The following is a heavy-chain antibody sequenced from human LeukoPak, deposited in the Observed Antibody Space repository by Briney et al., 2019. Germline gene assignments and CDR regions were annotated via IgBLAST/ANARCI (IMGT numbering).Heavy chain of an antibody. D-gene: IGHD6-25*01. V-gene: IGHV4-59*01. CDR3: ARERQRRFDY. J-gene: IGHJ4*02. CDR1: GGSISSYY. CDR2: IYYSGST. Sequence: SETLSLTCTVSGGSISSYYWSWIRQPRGMGLEWIGYIYYSGSTNYNPSLKSRVTISVDTSKNQFSLKLSSVTAADTAVYYCARERQRRFDYWGQGTLVTVSS.